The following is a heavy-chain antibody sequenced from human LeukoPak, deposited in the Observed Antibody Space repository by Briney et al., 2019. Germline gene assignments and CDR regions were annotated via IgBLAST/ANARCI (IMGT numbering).Heavy chain of an antibody. V-gene: IGHV3-53*01. CDR1: GFIFSDYW. Sequence: GGSLRLSCAASGFIFSDYWMTWVRQAPGKGLEWVPVIYSGGSTYYADSVKGRFTISRDNSKNTLYLQMNSLRAEDTAVYYCARAVGYYYGSDYMDVWGKGTTVTVSS. J-gene: IGHJ6*03. CDR3: ARAVGYYYGSDYMDV. D-gene: IGHD3-10*01. CDR2: IYSGGST.